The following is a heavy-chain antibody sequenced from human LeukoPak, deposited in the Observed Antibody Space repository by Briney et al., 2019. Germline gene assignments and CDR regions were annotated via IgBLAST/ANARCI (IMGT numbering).Heavy chain of an antibody. CDR1: GFTFSSYG. CDR2: ISYDGSNK. J-gene: IGHJ4*02. CDR3: AKDLVNGGATQDPTLDY. D-gene: IGHD1-26*01. V-gene: IGHV3-30*18. Sequence: GRSLRLSCAASGFTFSSYGMHWVRQAPGKGLEWVAVISYDGSNKYYADSVKGRFTISRDNSKNTLYLQMNSLRAEDTAVYYCAKDLVNGGATQDPTLDYWGQGTLVTVSS.